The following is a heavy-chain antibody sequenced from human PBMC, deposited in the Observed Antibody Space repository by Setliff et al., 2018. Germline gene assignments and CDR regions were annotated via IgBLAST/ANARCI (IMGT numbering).Heavy chain of an antibody. V-gene: IGHV4-34*01. CDR3: ARGRNIAARLLDS. CDR1: GGTFSDYH. Sequence: SETLSLTCAAYGGTFSDYHWTWIRQSPEKGLEWIGEINHRGSTNYNPSLKSRVTISIDTSKDQFSLKLISMTAADTSVYYCARGRNIAARLLDSWGQGTLVTVSS. J-gene: IGHJ4*02. CDR2: INHRGST. D-gene: IGHD6-6*01.